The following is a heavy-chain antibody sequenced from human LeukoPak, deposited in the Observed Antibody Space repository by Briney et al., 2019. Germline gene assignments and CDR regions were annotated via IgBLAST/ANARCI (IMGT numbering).Heavy chain of an antibody. CDR3: MRDYMGWFDP. Sequence: GGSLRLSCVASGFSLSNFQMYWVRQAPGKGLEWVSIISLDGSTEFYADSVKGRFTISRDTASNTMHLEMNNLRIEDTAVYYCMRDYMGWFDPWGQGSLVTVSS. V-gene: IGHV3-30-3*01. J-gene: IGHJ5*02. D-gene: IGHD3-10*01. CDR1: GFSLSNFQ. CDR2: ISLDGSTE.